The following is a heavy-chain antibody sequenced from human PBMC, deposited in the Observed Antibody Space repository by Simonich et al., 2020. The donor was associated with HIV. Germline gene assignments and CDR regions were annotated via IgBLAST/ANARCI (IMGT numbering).Heavy chain of an antibody. D-gene: IGHD1-26*01. CDR2: INQSRIT. CDR3: ARLKVVGTTNVLYYFDY. J-gene: IGHJ4*02. CDR1: GGSFSGYY. V-gene: IGHV4-34*01. Sequence: QVQLQQWGAGLLKPAETLSLTCAVYGGSFSGYYWSWIRQPPGKGLEWIGEINQSRITNYNPSLKSRIAMARDTAKNQSSLRLSSVTAADTAVYYCARLKVVGTTNVLYYFDYWGQGTLVTVSS.